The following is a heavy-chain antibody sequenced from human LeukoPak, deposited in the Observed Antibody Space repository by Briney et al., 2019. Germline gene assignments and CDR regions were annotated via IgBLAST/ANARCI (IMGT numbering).Heavy chain of an antibody. V-gene: IGHV1-2*06. Sequence: GASVKVSCKASGYTFTGYYMHWVLQAPGQGLEWMGRINPNSGGTNYAQKFQGRVTMTRDTSISTAYMELSRLRSDDTAVYYCARGRKPFSGTAIYSGNWFDPWGQGTLVTVSS. J-gene: IGHJ5*02. D-gene: IGHD3-10*02. CDR1: GYTFTGYY. CDR2: INPNSGGT. CDR3: ARGRKPFSGTAIYSGNWFDP.